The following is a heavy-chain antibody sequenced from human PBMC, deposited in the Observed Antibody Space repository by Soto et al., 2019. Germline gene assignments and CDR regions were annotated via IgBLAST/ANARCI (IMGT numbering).Heavy chain of an antibody. D-gene: IGHD3-10*01. CDR1: GFVFKDSS. CDR2: IRDRAFSYAT. Sequence: GGSLRLSCAASGFVFKDSSIHWVRQASGKGLEWVGRIRDRAFSYATAYTASVKGRFTISRDDSTNTAYLQMNSLKTEDTAIYYCTRLISAAQDYWGQGTLVTVSS. CDR3: TRLISAAQDY. J-gene: IGHJ4*02. V-gene: IGHV3-73*01.